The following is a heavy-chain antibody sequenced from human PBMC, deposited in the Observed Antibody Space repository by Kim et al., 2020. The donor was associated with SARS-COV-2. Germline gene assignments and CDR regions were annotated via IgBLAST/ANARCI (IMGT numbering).Heavy chain of an antibody. D-gene: IGHD3-22*01. CDR2: ISWNSGSI. Sequence: GGSLRLFCAASGFTFDDYAMHWVRQAPGKGLEWVSGISWNSGSIGYVDSVKGRFTISRDNAKNSLYLQMNSLRPEDTALYYCAKDDYYDRSLRWGIWGQGTLVTVSP. V-gene: IGHV3-9*01. J-gene: IGHJ4*02. CDR3: AKDDYYDRSLRWGI. CDR1: GFTFDDYA.